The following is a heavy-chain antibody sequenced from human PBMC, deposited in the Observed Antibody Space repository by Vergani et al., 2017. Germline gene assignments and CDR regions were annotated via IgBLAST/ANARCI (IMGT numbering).Heavy chain of an antibody. Sequence: QVQLVESGGGLVKPGGSLRLSCAASGFTFSDYYMSWIRQAPGTGLEWVSYISSSGSTIYYADSVKGRFTISRDNAKNSLYLQMNSLRAEDTAVYYCAKDQSSNTIPRYSSSLHSGWFDPWGQGTLVTVSS. J-gene: IGHJ5*02. CDR3: AKDQSSNTIPRYSSSLHSGWFDP. CDR1: GFTFSDYY. V-gene: IGHV3-11*01. D-gene: IGHD6-13*01. CDR2: ISSSGSTI.